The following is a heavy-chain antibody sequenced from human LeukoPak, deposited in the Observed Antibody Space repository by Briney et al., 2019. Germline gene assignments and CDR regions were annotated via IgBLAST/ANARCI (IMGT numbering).Heavy chain of an antibody. Sequence: SGILSLTCAVSGGSITDNHWWGWVRQPRGKGLEWIGEIHHFGGTNYNPSLKSRVTISVDKSKNQFSLSLISVTAADTAVYYCASQGAYCLDVWGQGTAVTVSS. J-gene: IGHJ6*02. CDR3: ASQGAYCLDV. V-gene: IGHV4-4*02. CDR2: IHHFGGT. CDR1: GGSITDNHW. D-gene: IGHD2-21*01.